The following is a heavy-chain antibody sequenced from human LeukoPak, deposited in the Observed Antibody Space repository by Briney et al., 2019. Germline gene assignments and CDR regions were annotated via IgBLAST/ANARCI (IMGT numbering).Heavy chain of an antibody. V-gene: IGHV7-4-1*02. D-gene: IGHD3-10*01. CDR2: INTNTGNP. J-gene: IGHJ5*02. CDR3: ATTFYYYYGSGSKIGSPPNWFDP. CDR1: GYTFTSYA. Sequence: ASVKVSCKASGYTFTSYAMNWVRQAPGQGLEWMGWINTNTGNPTYAQGFTGRFVFSLDTSVSTAYLQISSLKAEDTAVYYCATTFYYYYGSGSKIGSPPNWFDPWGQGTLVTVSS.